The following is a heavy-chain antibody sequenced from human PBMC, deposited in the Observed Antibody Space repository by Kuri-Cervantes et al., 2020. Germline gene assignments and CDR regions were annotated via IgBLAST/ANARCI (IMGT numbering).Heavy chain of an antibody. CDR2: IKQDGSEK. V-gene: IGHV3-7*01. D-gene: IGHD2-21*02. J-gene: IGHJ6*02. CDR3: ARDHDSATKSMDV. Sequence: GESLKISCAASGFTFSSYWMSWVRQAPGKGLEWVANIKQDGSEKYYVDSVKGRFTISRDNAKNSLYLQMNSLRAEDTAVYYCARDHDSATKSMDVWGQGTTVTVSS. CDR1: GFTFSSYW.